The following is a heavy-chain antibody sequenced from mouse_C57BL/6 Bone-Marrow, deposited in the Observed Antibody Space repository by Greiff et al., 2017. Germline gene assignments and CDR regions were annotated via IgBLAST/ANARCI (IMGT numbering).Heavy chain of an antibody. CDR2: IDPSDSYT. J-gene: IGHJ3*01. CDR3: AAYYYDAY. Sequence: VQLQPPGAELVMPGASVKLSCKASGYTFTSYWMHWVKQRPGQGLEWIGEIDPSDSYTNYNQQFKGKSTLTVDKSASTAYRQLSSLTSEDSAVYYCAAYYYDAYWGQGTLVTVSA. V-gene: IGHV1-69*01. CDR1: GYTFTSYW. D-gene: IGHD2-4*01.